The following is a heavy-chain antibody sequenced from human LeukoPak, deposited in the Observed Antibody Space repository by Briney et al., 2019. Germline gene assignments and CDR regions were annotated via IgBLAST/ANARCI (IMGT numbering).Heavy chain of an antibody. V-gene: IGHV5-51*01. CDR1: GYTFPIYW. Sequence: GESLKISCQGSGYTFPIYWIGWVRQTPGKGLEWMGIIYPCDSHTIYSPSFQGQVTVSADKSISIAYLQWSSLKASDTAIYYCVRHYRPPQDSRAAKPTGYYYYYMDVWGTGTTVIVSS. J-gene: IGHJ6*03. D-gene: IGHD3-16*02. CDR2: IYPCDSHT. CDR3: VRHYRPPQDSRAAKPTGYYYYYMDV.